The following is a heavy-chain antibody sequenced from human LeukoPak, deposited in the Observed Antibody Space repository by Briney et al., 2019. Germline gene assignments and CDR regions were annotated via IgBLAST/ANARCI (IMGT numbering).Heavy chain of an antibody. V-gene: IGHV3-23*01. CDR1: GFTFSSYA. J-gene: IGHJ4*02. CDR2: IRDSGAYG. D-gene: IGHD1-14*01. CDR3: AKRARYINARATDFDS. Sequence: GGSLRLSCAASGFTFSSYAMGWVRQAPGKGLEWVSTIRDSGAYGFYADSVKGRFTISRDNSNNLVYLQMNNLRAEDTAEYYCAKRARYINARATDFDSWGQGTQVTVSS.